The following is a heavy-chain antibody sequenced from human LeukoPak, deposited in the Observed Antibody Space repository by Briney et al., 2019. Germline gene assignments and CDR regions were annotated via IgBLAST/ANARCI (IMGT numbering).Heavy chain of an antibody. CDR3: VPRRRGRISGIDY. CDR2: SYRDDDK. V-gene: IGHV2-5*04. J-gene: IGHJ4*02. Sequence: SGPTLLHPTQTLTLTCNFSGFSLSTSGVGVAWIRQPPGKALEWLALSYRDDDKRYSPSLRRRLTVTKDNYKNEVVLTMTNMDPVDTGTYYCVPRRRGRISGIDYWGQGTLVTVSS. CDR1: GFSLSTSGVG.